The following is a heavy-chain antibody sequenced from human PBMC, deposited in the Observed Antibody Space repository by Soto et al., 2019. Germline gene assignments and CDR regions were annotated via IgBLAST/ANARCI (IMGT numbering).Heavy chain of an antibody. J-gene: IGHJ6*03. CDR3: ARDGSHSYYYYMDV. CDR1: GYTFTSYA. V-gene: IGHV1-3*01. CDR2: INAGNGNT. Sequence: GASVKVSCKASGYTFTSYAMHWVRQAPGQRLEWMGWINAGNGNTKYSQKFQGRVTITRDTSASTAYMELSSLRSEDTAVYYCARDGSHSYYYYMDVWGKGTTVTVS.